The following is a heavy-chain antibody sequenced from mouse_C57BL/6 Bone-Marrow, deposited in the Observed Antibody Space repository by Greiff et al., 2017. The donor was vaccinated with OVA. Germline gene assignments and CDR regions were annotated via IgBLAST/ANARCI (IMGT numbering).Heavy chain of an antibody. J-gene: IGHJ4*01. D-gene: IGHD2-5*01. CDR3: TTPNSNYVGAMDY. CDR2: IDPENGDT. CDR1: GFNIKDDY. Sequence: VQLKESGAELVRPGASVKLSCTASGFNIKDDYMHWVKQRPEQGLEWIGWIDPENGDTEYASKFQGKATITADTSSNTAYLQLSSLTSVDTAGDYWTTPNSNYVGAMDYWGQGTSVTVSS. V-gene: IGHV14-4*01.